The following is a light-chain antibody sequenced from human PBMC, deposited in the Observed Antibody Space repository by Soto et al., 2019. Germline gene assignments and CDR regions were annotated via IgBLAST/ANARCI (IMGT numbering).Light chain of an antibody. CDR1: QSVSGN. Sequence: EIVMTQSPATLSVSPGERATLSCRASQSVSGNLAWYQLKPGQAPRLLIYDASTRATGIPARFSGSGSETEFTLTISSPQSEDFAVYYCQQYNNWPRTFGQGTKVEIK. CDR2: DAS. J-gene: IGKJ1*01. CDR3: QQYNNWPRT. V-gene: IGKV3-15*01.